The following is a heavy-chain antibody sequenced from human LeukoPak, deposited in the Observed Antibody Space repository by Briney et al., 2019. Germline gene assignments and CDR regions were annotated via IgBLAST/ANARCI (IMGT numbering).Heavy chain of an antibody. V-gene: IGHV3-74*01. J-gene: IGHJ4*02. D-gene: IGHD1-1*01. CDR2: ISGDGTKT. CDR1: GFTFSDYW. Sequence: GGSLRLSCAASGFTFSDYWMHWVRQVPGEGLVWVSRISGDGTKTAYAGSVKGRFTISRDNARNTLYLQMNSLRADDASVYYCVHSLPGPHYLEYWGQGTLVTVSS. CDR3: VHSLPGPHYLEY.